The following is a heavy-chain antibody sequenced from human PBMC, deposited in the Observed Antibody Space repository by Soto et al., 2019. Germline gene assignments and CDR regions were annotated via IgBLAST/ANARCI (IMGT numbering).Heavy chain of an antibody. CDR3: ARDHRIAAAGTLRWFDP. CDR2: INPSGGST. V-gene: IGHV1-46*03. Sequence: GASVKVSCKASGYTFTSYYMHWVRQAPGQGLEWMGIINPSGGSTSYAQKFQGRVTMTRDTSTSTVYMELSSLRSEDTAVYYCARDHRIAAAGTLRWFDPWGQGTLVTVSS. D-gene: IGHD6-13*01. CDR1: GYTFTSYY. J-gene: IGHJ5*02.